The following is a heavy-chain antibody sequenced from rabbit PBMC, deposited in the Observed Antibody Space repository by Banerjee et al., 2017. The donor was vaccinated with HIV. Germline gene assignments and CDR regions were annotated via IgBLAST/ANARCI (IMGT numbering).Heavy chain of an antibody. V-gene: IGHV1S45*01. J-gene: IGHJ4*01. Sequence: QQQLEESGGGLVKPGGTLTLTCKASGIDFSSYYRMCWVRQAPGRGLELIACILTVSGSTWYVSWAKGRFTISKTSSTTVTLQMTSLTAADTATYFCARDSYAGYSGVYNLWGPGTLVTVS. CDR1: GIDFSSYYR. CDR3: ARDSYAGYSGVYNL. CDR2: ILTVSGST. D-gene: IGHD7-1*01.